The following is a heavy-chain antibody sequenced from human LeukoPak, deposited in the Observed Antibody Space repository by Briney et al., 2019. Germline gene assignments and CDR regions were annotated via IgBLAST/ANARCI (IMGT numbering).Heavy chain of an antibody. CDR2: ISGSGGST. Sequence: PGGSLRLSRAASGFTPSSDAMSWVRQAPGKGLEWVSAISGSGGSTYYADSVKGRFTIPRDNSKNTQYLQMTSLRAEDTAVYYCATPAPSSSWHYFDYWGQGTLVTVSS. J-gene: IGHJ4*02. CDR1: GFTPSSDA. D-gene: IGHD6-13*01. V-gene: IGHV3-23*01. CDR3: ATPAPSSSWHYFDY.